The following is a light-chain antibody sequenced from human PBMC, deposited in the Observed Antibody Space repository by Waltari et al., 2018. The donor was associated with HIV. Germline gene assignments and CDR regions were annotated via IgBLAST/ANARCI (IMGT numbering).Light chain of an antibody. V-gene: IGKV1-39*01. J-gene: IGKJ2*01. CDR3: QQDHSVPYT. Sequence: DIQMTQSPSSLSASVGDRVTITCRASQSISTYLNWYQQKPGKAPKLLIYAASSLQSGVPSKFSGSGSGTDFDLTISNLQPEDVAVYYCQQDHSVPYTFGHGPRLAI. CDR2: AAS. CDR1: QSISTY.